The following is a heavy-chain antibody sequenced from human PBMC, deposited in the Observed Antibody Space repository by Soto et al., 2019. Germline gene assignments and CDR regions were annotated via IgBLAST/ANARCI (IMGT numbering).Heavy chain of an antibody. J-gene: IGHJ6*02. D-gene: IGHD1-26*01. Sequence: GASLKISCKGSGYSFTSYWIGWVRQMPGKGLEWMGNIYPSDSDTRYSPSFQGQVTISVDNSISTAYLQWSSLKASDSAMYYCAKAKGSGSSRYKYYGMDVWGQGTTVTVSS. CDR3: AKAKGSGSSRYKYYGMDV. V-gene: IGHV5-51*01. CDR2: IYPSDSDT. CDR1: GYSFTSYW.